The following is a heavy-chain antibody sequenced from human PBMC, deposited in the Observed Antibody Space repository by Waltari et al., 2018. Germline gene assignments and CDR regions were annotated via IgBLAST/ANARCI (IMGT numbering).Heavy chain of an antibody. Sequence: QLQLQESGPGLVKPSETLSLTCTVSGGSISRNSYYRGCIRQPPGKGLEWIGNNYYGGSTYYNLSLKSRVTISVDTSKNQFSLKLSSVTAADTAVYYCARREKQVVDDAFDIWGQGTMVTVSS. CDR1: GGSISRNSYY. V-gene: IGHV4-39*07. D-gene: IGHD6-13*01. J-gene: IGHJ3*02. CDR3: ARREKQVVDDAFDI. CDR2: NYYGGST.